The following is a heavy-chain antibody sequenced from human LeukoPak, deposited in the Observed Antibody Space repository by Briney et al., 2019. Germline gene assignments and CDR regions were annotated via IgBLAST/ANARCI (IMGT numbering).Heavy chain of an antibody. D-gene: IGHD7-27*01. Sequence: SETLSLTCAVSGYSISSGYYWGWIRQPPGKGLEWIGSIYHSGSTYYNPSLKSRVTISVDTSKNQFSLKLSSVTAADTAVYYCARRSPNWGINYWGQGTLVTVSS. J-gene: IGHJ4*02. CDR3: ARRSPNWGINY. CDR2: IYHSGST. CDR1: GYSISSGYY. V-gene: IGHV4-38-2*01.